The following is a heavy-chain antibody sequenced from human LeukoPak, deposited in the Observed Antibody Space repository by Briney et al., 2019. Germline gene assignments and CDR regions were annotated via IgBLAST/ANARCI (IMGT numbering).Heavy chain of an antibody. CDR2: INSDGSTT. CDR1: GFTLSRYW. V-gene: IGHV3-74*01. D-gene: IGHD3-22*01. J-gene: IGHJ4*02. Sequence: GGSLRLSCAASGFTLSRYWMHWVSHAPGKGLVWVSRINSDGSTTTYADSVKGRFTISRDNAKNTLYLQMNSLRAEDTAVYYCARIGYYYDSSGYYSVHFDYWGQGTLVTVSS. CDR3: ARIGYYYDSSGYYSVHFDY.